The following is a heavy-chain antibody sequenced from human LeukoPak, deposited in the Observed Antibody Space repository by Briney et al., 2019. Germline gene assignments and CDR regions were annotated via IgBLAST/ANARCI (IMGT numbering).Heavy chain of an antibody. CDR2: ISAYNGNT. J-gene: IGHJ5*02. V-gene: IGHV1-18*01. Sequence: ASVKVSCKASGYTFTSYGISWVRQAPGQGLEWMGGISAYNGNTKYAQKFQGRVTITADKSTSTAYMELSSLRSEDTAVYYCARGYCSSTSCQVYWFDPWGQGTLVTVSS. D-gene: IGHD2-2*01. CDR3: ARGYCSSTSCQVYWFDP. CDR1: GYTFTSYG.